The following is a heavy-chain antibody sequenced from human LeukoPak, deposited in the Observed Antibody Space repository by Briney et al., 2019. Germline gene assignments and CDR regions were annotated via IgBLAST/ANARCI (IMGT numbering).Heavy chain of an antibody. D-gene: IGHD3-22*01. J-gene: IGHJ4*02. V-gene: IGHV4-34*01. CDR1: GGSFSGYY. CDR2: INHSGST. CDR3: AMYYYDSSGYYYGESYFDY. Sequence: SETLSLTCAVYGGSFSGYYWSWIRQPPGKGLEWIGEINHSGSTYYNPSLKSRVTISVDTSKNQFSLKLSSVTAADTAVYYCAMYYYDSSGYYYGESYFDYWGQGTPVTVSS.